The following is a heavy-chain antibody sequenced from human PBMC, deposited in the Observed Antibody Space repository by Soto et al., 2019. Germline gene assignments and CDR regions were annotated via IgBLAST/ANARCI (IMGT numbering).Heavy chain of an antibody. D-gene: IGHD2-2*02. Sequence: PSETLSLTCSVSGGSVSGGGYYWTWIRQLPGKGLEWIGNIEYSGSTSYNPSLKSRLTISVDTSKNQFSLKLSSVTAADTAVYYCARGAPCSSTSCYNDYWGQGTLVTVSS. J-gene: IGHJ4*02. CDR2: IEYSGST. V-gene: IGHV4-31*03. CDR1: GGSVSGGGYY. CDR3: ARGAPCSSTSCYNDY.